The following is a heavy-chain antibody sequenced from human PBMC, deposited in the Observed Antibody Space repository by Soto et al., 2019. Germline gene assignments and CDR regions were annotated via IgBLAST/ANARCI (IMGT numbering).Heavy chain of an antibody. V-gene: IGHV1-18*01. CDR1: GYTFSSYG. Sequence: GASVKVSCKASGYTFSSYGISWVRQAPGQGLEWMGWISAYNGNTNYAQKLQGRVTMTTDTSTSTAYMELRSLRSDDTAVYYCARDRGAGYSSSWSDEWGQGALVTVSS. D-gene: IGHD6-13*01. J-gene: IGHJ4*02. CDR3: ARDRGAGYSSSWSDE. CDR2: ISAYNGNT.